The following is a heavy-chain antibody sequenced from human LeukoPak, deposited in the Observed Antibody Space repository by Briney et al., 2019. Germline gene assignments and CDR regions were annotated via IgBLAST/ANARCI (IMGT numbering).Heavy chain of an antibody. V-gene: IGHV3-64*01. Sequence: GGSLRLSCAASGFTFSSYAMHWVRQAPGKGLEYVSAISSNGGSTYYANSVKGRFTISRDNSKNTLYLQMNSLRAEDTAVYYCARDYYDSSGYRADAFDIWGQGTMVIVSS. CDR2: ISSNGGST. CDR1: GFTFSSYA. D-gene: IGHD3-22*01. CDR3: ARDYYDSSGYRADAFDI. J-gene: IGHJ3*02.